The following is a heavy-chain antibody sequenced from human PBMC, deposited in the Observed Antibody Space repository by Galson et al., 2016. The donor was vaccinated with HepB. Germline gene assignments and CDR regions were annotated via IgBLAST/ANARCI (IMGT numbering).Heavy chain of an antibody. CDR2: ISSSSTYI. V-gene: IGHV3-21*01. J-gene: IGHJ6*03. Sequence: SLRLSCAASGFTFSNYSLNWVRQAPGKGLERVSSISSSSTYIYYADSVKGRFTISRDDAKNSLYLQMSSLRAEDTAVYYCAREGLGDGYNSLNYYSYYMDVWGKGTTVTVSS. CDR1: GFTFSNYS. CDR3: AREGLGDGYNSLNYYSYYMDV. D-gene: IGHD5-24*01.